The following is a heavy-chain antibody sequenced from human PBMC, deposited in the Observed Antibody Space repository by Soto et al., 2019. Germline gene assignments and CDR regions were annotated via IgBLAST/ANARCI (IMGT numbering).Heavy chain of an antibody. CDR1: GDSISSDGYY. J-gene: IGHJ4*02. CDR3: ARSLQYDSSGPSDY. V-gene: IGHV4-31*11. D-gene: IGHD3-22*01. CDR2: IYYSGVT. Sequence: NPSETLSLTCAVSGDSISSDGYYWSWIRHHPGKGLEWIGYIYYSGVTFYNPSLKSRVSISRTTSKNQFSLKLSAVTAADTAVYYCARSLQYDSSGPSDYWGQGALVTVSS.